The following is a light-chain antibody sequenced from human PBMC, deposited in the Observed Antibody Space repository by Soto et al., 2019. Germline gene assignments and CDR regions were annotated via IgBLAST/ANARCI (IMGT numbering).Light chain of an antibody. J-gene: IGKJ1*01. V-gene: IGKV3D-15*01. Sequence: EVVMRQSPATLSVSPGEGATLSCRASQSVSSSYLAWYQQKPGQAPRLRIYGASNRVTGIPDRFSGSGSGTEFTLTISSLQPDDFATYYCQQYNINPWTFGQGTKVDI. CDR1: QSVSSSY. CDR3: QQYNINPWT. CDR2: GAS.